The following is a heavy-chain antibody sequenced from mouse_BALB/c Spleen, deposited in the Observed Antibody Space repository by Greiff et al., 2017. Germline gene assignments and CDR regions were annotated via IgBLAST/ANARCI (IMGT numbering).Heavy chain of an antibody. Sequence: QVQLKQSGPGLVAPSQSLSITCTVSGFSLTGYGVNWVRQPPGKGLEWLGMIWGDGSTDYNSALKSRLSISKDNSKSQVFLKMNSLQTDDTARYYCARESSATIGYYAMDYWGQGTSVTVSS. J-gene: IGHJ4*01. D-gene: IGHD1-1*01. CDR3: ARESSATIGYYAMDY. CDR2: IWGDGST. V-gene: IGHV2-6-7*01. CDR1: GFSLTGYG.